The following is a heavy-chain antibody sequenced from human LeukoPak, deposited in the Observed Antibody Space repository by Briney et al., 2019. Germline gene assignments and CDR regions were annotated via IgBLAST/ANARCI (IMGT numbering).Heavy chain of an antibody. Sequence: GGSLRLSCAASGFTFSSYAMNWVRQAPGKGLEWVSDISGSGGSTYYADSVKGRFTISRDNSNNTLYLQMNSLRVEDTAVYYCAPDPNKWLRNYWGQGTLVTVSS. D-gene: IGHD5-12*01. V-gene: IGHV3-23*01. J-gene: IGHJ4*02. CDR2: ISGSGGST. CDR1: GFTFSSYA. CDR3: APDPNKWLRNY.